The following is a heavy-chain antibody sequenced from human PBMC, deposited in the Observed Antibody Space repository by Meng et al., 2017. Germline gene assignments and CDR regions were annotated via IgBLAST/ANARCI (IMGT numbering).Heavy chain of an antibody. CDR3: ARGAVANWKDFDY. V-gene: IGHV1-2*02. Sequence: ASVKVSCKASGYTFTGYYMHWVRQAPGQGLEWMGWINPNSGGTNYAQKFQGRVTMTRDTSISTAYMELSRLRSDDTAVYYCARGAVANWKDFDYWGQGTLVTVSS. J-gene: IGHJ4*02. D-gene: IGHD1-20*01. CDR2: INPNSGGT. CDR1: GYTFTGYY.